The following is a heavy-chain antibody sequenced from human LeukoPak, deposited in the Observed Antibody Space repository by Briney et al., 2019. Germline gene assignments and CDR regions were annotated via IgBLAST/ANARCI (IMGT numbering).Heavy chain of an antibody. D-gene: IGHD1-26*01. Sequence: PGGSLRLSCAASGFTFSSYSMNWVRQAPGKGLEWVSSISSSSSYIYYADSVKGRFTISRDNAKNSLFLQMNSLRVEDTAVYYCAREDGSSYYFDYWGQGTLVTVSS. J-gene: IGHJ4*02. CDR3: AREDGSSYYFDY. CDR1: GFTFSSYS. V-gene: IGHV3-21*01. CDR2: ISSSSSYI.